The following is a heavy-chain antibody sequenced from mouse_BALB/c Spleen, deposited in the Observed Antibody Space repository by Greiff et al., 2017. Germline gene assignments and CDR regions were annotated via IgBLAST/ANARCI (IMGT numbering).Heavy chain of an antibody. CDR1: GYSITSGYY. CDR2: ISYDGSN. CDR3: ARAAWFAY. J-gene: IGHJ3*01. Sequence: EVQRVESGPGLVKPSQSLSLTCSVTGYSITSGYYWNWIRQFPGNKLEWMGYISYDGSNNYNPSLKNRISITRDTSKNQLFLKLNSVTTEDTATYYCARAAWFAYWGQGTLVTVSA. V-gene: IGHV3-6*02.